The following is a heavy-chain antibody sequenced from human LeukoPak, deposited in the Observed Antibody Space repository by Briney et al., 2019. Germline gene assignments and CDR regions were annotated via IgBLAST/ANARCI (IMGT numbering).Heavy chain of an antibody. CDR3: ARGSRLVRGVHNWFDP. CDR1: GGSFSGYY. J-gene: IGHJ5*02. CDR2: INYSGST. Sequence: PSETLSLTCAVYGGSFSGYYWSWIRQPPGKGLEWIGEINYSGSTNYNPSLKSRVTISVDTSKNQFSLKLSSVTAADTAVYYCARGSRLVRGVHNWFDPWGQGTLVTVSS. V-gene: IGHV4-34*01. D-gene: IGHD3-10*01.